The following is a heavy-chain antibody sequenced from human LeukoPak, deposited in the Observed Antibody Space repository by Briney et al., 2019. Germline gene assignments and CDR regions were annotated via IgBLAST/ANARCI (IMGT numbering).Heavy chain of an antibody. Sequence: GRSLRLSCAASGFTFSSYGMHWVRQAPGKGLEWVAVISYDGSNKYYADSVKGRFTISRDNSKNTLYLQMNSLRAEDTAVYYCAKDRARLLWFGATYYYYYYMDVWGKGTTVTISS. V-gene: IGHV3-30*18. J-gene: IGHJ6*03. CDR3: AKDRARLLWFGATYYYYYYMDV. CDR2: ISYDGSNK. CDR1: GFTFSSYG. D-gene: IGHD3-10*01.